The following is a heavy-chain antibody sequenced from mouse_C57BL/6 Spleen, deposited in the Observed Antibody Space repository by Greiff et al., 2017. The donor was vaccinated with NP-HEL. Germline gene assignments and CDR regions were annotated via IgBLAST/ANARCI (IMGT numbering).Heavy chain of an antibody. CDR3: ANGAGNSLRYFDV. D-gene: IGHD1-2*01. J-gene: IGHJ1*03. CDR2: IDPSDSET. Sequence: QVQLQQPGAELVRPGSSVKLSCKASGYTFTSYWMHWVKQRPIQGLEWIGNIDPSDSETHYNQKFKDKATLTVDKSSSTAYMQLSSLTSEDSAVYYCANGAGNSLRYFDVWGTGTTVTVSS. V-gene: IGHV1-52*01. CDR1: GYTFTSYW.